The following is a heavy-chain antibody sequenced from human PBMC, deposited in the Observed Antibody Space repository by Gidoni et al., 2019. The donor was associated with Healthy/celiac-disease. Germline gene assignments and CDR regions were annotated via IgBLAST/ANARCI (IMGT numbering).Heavy chain of an antibody. J-gene: IGHJ4*02. CDR1: GFTCSNAW. V-gene: IGHV3-15*01. CDR3: TTEGDGTDY. D-gene: IGHD1-26*01. Sequence: EVQLVVSGAGLVKLGGSLRHSGPASGFTCSNAWMCWVRQCPGKGRHGVGSSKSKTDGGKTVYAESVKGRFTISIDDSKNTLYLQMNSLKTEYTAVYYCTTEGDGTDYWGQGTLFTVSA. CDR2: SKSKTDGGKT.